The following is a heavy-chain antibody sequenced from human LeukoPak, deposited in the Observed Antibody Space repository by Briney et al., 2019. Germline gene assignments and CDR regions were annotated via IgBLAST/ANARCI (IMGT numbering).Heavy chain of an antibody. V-gene: IGHV4-34*01. Sequence: SETLSLTCAVYGGSFTGYYWAWIRQPPGKGLEWIGEINHRGSTNYNPSLKSRVTISVDTSKNQFSLKLSSVTAADTAVYYCARAPPYSSSVIYYGMDVWGQGTTVTVSS. D-gene: IGHD2-21*01. J-gene: IGHJ6*02. CDR2: INHRGST. CDR1: GGSFTGYY. CDR3: ARAPPYSSSVIYYGMDV.